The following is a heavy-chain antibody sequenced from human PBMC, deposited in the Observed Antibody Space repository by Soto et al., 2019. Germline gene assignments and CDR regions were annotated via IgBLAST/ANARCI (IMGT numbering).Heavy chain of an antibody. D-gene: IGHD5-12*01. CDR3: AREGVAPYYYHGMDV. CDR2: ISTYNGDT. CDR1: GYIFTSYY. V-gene: IGHV1-18*04. J-gene: IGHJ6*02. Sequence: ASVKVSCKASGYIFTSYYIHWVRQAPGQGLEWMGWISTYNGDTNYAQTFQGRVTMTTDTSTSTVHMEVRSLRSDDTAVYYCAREGVAPYYYHGMDVWGQGTPVTVSS.